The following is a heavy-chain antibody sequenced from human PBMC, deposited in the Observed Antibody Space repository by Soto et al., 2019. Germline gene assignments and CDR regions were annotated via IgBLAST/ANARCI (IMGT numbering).Heavy chain of an antibody. Sequence: EVQLVESGGDLVQPGGSLRLSCAASGFIFSDYTMTWVRQAPGRGLEFVSHISSSGGAIFYVESVKGRFTVSRDNAKNSLNLQTNSLRDEDTAVYFCASEPGGCSWLVGVYCCYGMDVWGQGTVVTVSS. D-gene: IGHD1-26*01. CDR3: ASEPGGCSWLVGVYCCYGMDV. CDR2: ISSSGGAI. V-gene: IGHV3-48*02. J-gene: IGHJ6*02. CDR1: GFIFSDYT.